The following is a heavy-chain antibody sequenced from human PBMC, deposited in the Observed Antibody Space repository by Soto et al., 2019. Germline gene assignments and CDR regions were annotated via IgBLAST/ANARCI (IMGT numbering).Heavy chain of an antibody. CDR1: GFSLSHPRMG. V-gene: IGHV2-26*01. Sequence: QVTLKESGPVLVKPTETLTLTCTVSGFSLSHPRMGVSWIRQPPGKALEWLAHISSSDERSYTTSLKNRLTISKDTSKSQVVLIMTIMDPVDTATYYCVRVLYSALEVWGQGTTVTVSS. CDR3: VRVLYSALEV. CDR2: ISSSDER. J-gene: IGHJ6*02.